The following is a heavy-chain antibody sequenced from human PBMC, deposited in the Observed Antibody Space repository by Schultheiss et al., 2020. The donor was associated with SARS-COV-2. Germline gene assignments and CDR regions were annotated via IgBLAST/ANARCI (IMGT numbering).Heavy chain of an antibody. V-gene: IGHV3-13*01. CDR2: IGTAGDT. CDR1: GFTFSSYD. D-gene: IGHD4-17*01. CDR3: AKAMGDYGDYLNY. J-gene: IGHJ4*02. Sequence: GGSLRLSCAASGFTFSSYDMHWVRQATGKGLEWVSAIGTAGDTYYPGSVKGRFTISRDNSKNTLYLQMNSLRAEDTAVYYCAKAMGDYGDYLNYWGQGTLVTVSS.